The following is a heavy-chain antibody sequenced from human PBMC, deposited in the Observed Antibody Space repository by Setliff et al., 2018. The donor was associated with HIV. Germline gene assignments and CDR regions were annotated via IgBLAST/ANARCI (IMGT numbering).Heavy chain of an antibody. CDR1: GASIRSGGFY. CDR2: IYYNGGT. J-gene: IGHJ1*01. V-gene: IGHV4-31*03. Sequence: SETLSLTCTVSGASIRSGGFYWNWIRHRPGKGLEWIGYIYYNGGTNYSPSLKSRLTMSVDTSKNQFSLRLTSVTDADTAVYYCASGAGLGQEGEYFHHWGQGTLVTVSS. D-gene: IGHD6-19*01. CDR3: ASGAGLGQEGEYFHH.